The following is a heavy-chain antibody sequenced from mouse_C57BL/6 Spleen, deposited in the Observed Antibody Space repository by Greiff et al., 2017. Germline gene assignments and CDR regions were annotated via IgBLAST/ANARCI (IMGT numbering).Heavy chain of an antibody. CDR2: ISDGGSYT. D-gene: IGHD6-1*01. J-gene: IGHJ4*01. CDR3: ARGLFAMDY. V-gene: IGHV5-4*01. CDR1: GFTFSSYA. Sequence: LVESGGGLVKPGGSLKLSCAASGFTFSSYAMSWVRQTPEKRLEWVATISDGGSYTYYPDNVKGRFTISRDNAKNNLYLQMSHLKSEDTAMYYCARGLFAMDYWGQGTSVTVSS.